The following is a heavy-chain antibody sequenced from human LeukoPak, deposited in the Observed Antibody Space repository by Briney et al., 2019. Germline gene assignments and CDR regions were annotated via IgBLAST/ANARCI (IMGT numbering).Heavy chain of an antibody. CDR1: GGPFSGYY. D-gene: IGHD3-22*01. CDR2: IHPSGSP. Sequence: SETLSLTCGVYGGPFSGYYLTWIRQPPGKGLEWIGEIHPSGSPNYNPSLKSRVTISVDTSKNQFSLRITSLTAADTAVYYCARGEDYYKCGNYGGQGPLATVS. J-gene: IGHJ4*02. CDR3: ARGEDYYKCGNY. V-gene: IGHV4-34*01.